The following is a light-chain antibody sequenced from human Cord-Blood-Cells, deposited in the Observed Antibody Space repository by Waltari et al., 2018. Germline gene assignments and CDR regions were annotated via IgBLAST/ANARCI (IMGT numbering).Light chain of an antibody. Sequence: SYVLTQPPSVSVAPGKTARITCGGHIIGSKRVHWYQQKPGKAPVLVIYYDNDRPSGIPERFSGSNSGNTATLTISGVEAGDEADYYCEVWDSSSGRYVFGTGTKVTVL. CDR3: EVWDSSSGRYV. J-gene: IGLJ1*01. V-gene: IGLV3-21*04. CDR1: IIGSKR. CDR2: YDN.